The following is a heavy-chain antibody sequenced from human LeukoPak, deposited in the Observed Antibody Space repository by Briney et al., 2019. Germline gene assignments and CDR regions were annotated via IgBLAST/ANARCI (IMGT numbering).Heavy chain of an antibody. D-gene: IGHD1-1*01. J-gene: IGHJ4*02. CDR2: IYYSGST. Sequence: PSETLSLTCAVYGGSFSGYYWSWIRQPPGKGLEWIGYIYYSGSTNYNPSLKSRVTISVDTSKNQFSLKLSSVTAADTAVYYCAANEGSDLDYWGQGTLVTVSS. CDR1: GGSFSGYY. CDR3: AANEGSDLDY. V-gene: IGHV4-59*01.